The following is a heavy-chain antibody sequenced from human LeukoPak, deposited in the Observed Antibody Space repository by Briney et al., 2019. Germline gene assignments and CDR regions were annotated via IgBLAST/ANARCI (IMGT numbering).Heavy chain of an antibody. CDR2: ISSSGSTI. D-gene: IGHD1-26*01. CDR1: GFTFSDYY. V-gene: IGHV3-11*01. Sequence: PGGSLRLSCAASGFTFSDYYMSWIHQAPGKGLEWVSYISSSGSTIYYADSVKGRFTISRDNAKNSLYLQMNSLRAEDTAVYYCARGATTGAEYFQHWGQGTLVTVSS. J-gene: IGHJ1*01. CDR3: ARGATTGAEYFQH.